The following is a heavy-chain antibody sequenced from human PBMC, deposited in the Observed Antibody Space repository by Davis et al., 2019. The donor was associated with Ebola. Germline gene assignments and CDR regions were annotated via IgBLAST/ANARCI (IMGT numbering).Heavy chain of an antibody. J-gene: IGHJ4*02. CDR3: ANIPVPGG. D-gene: IGHD6-19*01. CDR2: INTNTGNP. V-gene: IGHV7-4-1*02. Sequence: ASVKVSCKPSGYPFSGYYIHWVRQAPGQGLEWMGWINTNTGNPTYAQGFTGRFVFSLDTSVSTAYLQISGLKAEDTAVYYCANIPVPGGWGQGTLVTVSS. CDR1: GYPFSGYY.